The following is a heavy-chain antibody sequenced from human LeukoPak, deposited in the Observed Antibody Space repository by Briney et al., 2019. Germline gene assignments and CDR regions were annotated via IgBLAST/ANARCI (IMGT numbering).Heavy chain of an antibody. CDR2: ISASGATT. D-gene: IGHD3-16*02. V-gene: IGHV3-23*01. J-gene: IGHJ4*02. Sequence: GGSLRLSCLTSGFTFRDYGLGWVRQAPGKGLEWVSTISASGATTYYADSVRGRFSISRDNSKNTLYLPMNSLRAEDTAVYYCAKERAGYTNPYYFDYWGQGTLVTVSS. CDR1: GFTFRDYG. CDR3: AKERAGYTNPYYFDY.